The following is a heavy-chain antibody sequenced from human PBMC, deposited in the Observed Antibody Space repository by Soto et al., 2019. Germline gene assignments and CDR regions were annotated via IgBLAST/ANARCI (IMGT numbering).Heavy chain of an antibody. CDR2: IYYSGST. D-gene: IGHD3-10*01. CDR3: AREVGEFGYYYYYYGMDV. Sequence: PSETLSLTCSVSGGSISSSSYFWGWIRQPPGKGLEWIGSIYYSGSTYYNPSLKSRVTISVDTSKNQFSLKLSSVTAADTAVYYCAREVGEFGYYYYYYGMDVWGQGTTVTVSS. CDR1: GGSISSSSYF. J-gene: IGHJ6*02. V-gene: IGHV4-39*07.